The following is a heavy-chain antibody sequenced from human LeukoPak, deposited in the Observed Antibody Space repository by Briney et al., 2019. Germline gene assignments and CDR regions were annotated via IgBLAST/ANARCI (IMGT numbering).Heavy chain of an antibody. J-gene: IGHJ4*02. CDR1: GGSISSYY. CDR2: VYYTGST. Sequence: SETLSLTCTVSGGSISSYYWSWIRQPPGKGLEWVAFVYYTGSTSYNPSLKSRVTVSVDTSKNQFSLKLSSVTAADTAVYYCARTYGDYRFDYWGQGTLVTVSS. CDR3: ARTYGDYRFDY. D-gene: IGHD4-17*01. V-gene: IGHV4-59*01.